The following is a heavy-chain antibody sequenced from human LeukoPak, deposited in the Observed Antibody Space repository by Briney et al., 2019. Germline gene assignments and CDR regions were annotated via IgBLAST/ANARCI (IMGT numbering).Heavy chain of an antibody. CDR2: IWYDGSNK. J-gene: IGHJ4*02. V-gene: IGHV3-33*01. Sequence: PGRSLRLSCAASGFTFSSYGMHWVRQAPGKGLEWVAVIWYDGSNKYYADSVKGRFTISRDNFKNTLDLQMNSLRAEDTAVYYCARLAIGAAGRGEIDYWGQGTLVTVSS. CDR3: ARLAIGAAGRGEIDY. CDR1: GFTFSSYG. D-gene: IGHD6-13*01.